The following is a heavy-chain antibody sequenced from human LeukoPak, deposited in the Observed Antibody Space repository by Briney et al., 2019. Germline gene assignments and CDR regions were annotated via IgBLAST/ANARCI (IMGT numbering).Heavy chain of an antibody. D-gene: IGHD3-10*01. CDR1: GYTFTSYD. J-gene: IGHJ3*02. CDR2: MNPNSGNT. Sequence: ASVKVSCKASGYTFTSYDINWVRQATGQGLEWMGWMNPNSGNTGYAQKFQGRVTITRNTSISTAYMELSSLRSEDTAVYYCARGATMVRGVLDIWGQGTMVTVSS. CDR3: ARGATMVRGVLDI. V-gene: IGHV1-8*03.